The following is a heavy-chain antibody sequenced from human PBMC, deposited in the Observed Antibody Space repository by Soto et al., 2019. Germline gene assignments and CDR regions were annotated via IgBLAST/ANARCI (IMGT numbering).Heavy chain of an antibody. Sequence: SETLSLTCTFSGGSISSGGYYWSWIRQHPGKGLEWIGYIYYSGSTYYNPSLKSRVTISVDTSKNQFSLKLSSVTAADTAVYYCARVPYYDSSGYQYYFDYWGQGTLVTVSS. V-gene: IGHV4-31*03. CDR3: ARVPYYDSSGYQYYFDY. CDR2: IYYSGST. CDR1: GGSISSGGYY. J-gene: IGHJ4*02. D-gene: IGHD3-22*01.